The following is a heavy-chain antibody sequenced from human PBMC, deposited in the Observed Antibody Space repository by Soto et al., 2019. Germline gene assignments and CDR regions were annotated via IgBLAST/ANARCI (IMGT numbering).Heavy chain of an antibody. Sequence: EVQLVESGGDLVQPGRSLRLSCTTSGFTFGDYAVSWLRQAPGKGLEWVSFIRSKASGGTAEYAASGKCRFTISSSHSLHIAYLRVDSPAVYYTAVYYYSKGLLGVHAFDIWCQGTMGTVSS. V-gene: IGHV3-49*03. CDR3: SKGLLGVHAFDI. CDR2: IRSKASGGTA. J-gene: IGHJ3*02. D-gene: IGHD3-16*01. CDR1: GFTFGDYA.